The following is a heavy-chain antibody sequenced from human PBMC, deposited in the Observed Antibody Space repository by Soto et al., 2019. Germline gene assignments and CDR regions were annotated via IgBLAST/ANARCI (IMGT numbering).Heavy chain of an antibody. CDR3: ARHAPRYALIDY. V-gene: IGHV4-59*08. J-gene: IGHJ4*02. CDR1: GGSISSYY. Sequence: SETLSLTCTVSGGSISSYYWSWIRQPPGKGLEWIGYIYYSGSTNYNPSLKSRVTISVDTSKNQFSLKLSSVTAADTAVYYCARHAPRYALIDYWGQGTLVTVSS. D-gene: IGHD1-1*01. CDR2: IYYSGST.